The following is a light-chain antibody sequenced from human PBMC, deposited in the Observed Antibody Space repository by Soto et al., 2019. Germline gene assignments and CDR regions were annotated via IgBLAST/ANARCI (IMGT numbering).Light chain of an antibody. CDR3: QQSYNTSPIT. CDR2: AAS. CDR1: ETISTF. J-gene: IGKJ5*01. V-gene: IGKV1-39*01. Sequence: DIQMTQSPSSLSASVGDRVTMTCRASETISTFLNWYQHTPGKAPKLLIYAASHLQSGVPSRFSGSGSGTHFTLTISGLQPEDFASYYCQQSYNTSPITFGQGTRLEIK.